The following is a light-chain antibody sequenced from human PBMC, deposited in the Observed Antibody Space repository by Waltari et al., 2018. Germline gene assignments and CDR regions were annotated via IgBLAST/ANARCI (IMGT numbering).Light chain of an antibody. V-gene: IGLV4-69*01. CDR2: VNSDGSH. J-gene: IGLJ3*02. CDR3: QTGGHGTWV. Sequence: QLVLTQSPSASASLGASVKLTCTLDSGHSTNIIAWHQQQPEKGPRYLRKVNSDGSHSQGEGIPGRFSGASSSAGAERYLTISSVQSEDEADYYCQTGGHGTWVFGGGTKLTVL. CDR1: SGHSTNI.